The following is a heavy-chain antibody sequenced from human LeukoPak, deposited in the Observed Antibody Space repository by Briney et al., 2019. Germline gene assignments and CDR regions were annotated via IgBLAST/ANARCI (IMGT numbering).Heavy chain of an antibody. CDR2: ISYDGSNK. V-gene: IGHV3-30*18. D-gene: IGHD3-22*01. CDR1: GFTFSSYG. J-gene: IGHJ4*02. CDR3: AKDYYDSSALYL. Sequence: PGRSLRLSCAASGFTFSSYGMHWVRQAPGKGLEWVAVISYDGSNKYYADSVKGRFTISRDNSKNTLYLQMNSLRAEDTAVYYCAKDYYDSSALYLGGQGTLVTVSS.